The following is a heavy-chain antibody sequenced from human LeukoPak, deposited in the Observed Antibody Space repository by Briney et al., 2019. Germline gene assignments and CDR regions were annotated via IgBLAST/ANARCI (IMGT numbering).Heavy chain of an antibody. Sequence: SETLSLTCNVSGYSISNGFYWGWIRQPPGKGLEWIGYFYNSGRSTYNPSLKSRVTISADTSKNHFSLKLNSVTTADTAVYYCTRGAGWLIDYWGQGILVTVSS. CDR1: GYSISNGFY. D-gene: IGHD3-16*01. J-gene: IGHJ4*02. V-gene: IGHV4-61*03. CDR2: FYNSGRS. CDR3: TRGAGWLIDY.